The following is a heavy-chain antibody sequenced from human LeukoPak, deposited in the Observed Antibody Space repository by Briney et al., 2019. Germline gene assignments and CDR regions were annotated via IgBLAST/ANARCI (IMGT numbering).Heavy chain of an antibody. CDR1: GGSISRGGYS. Sequence: SETLSLTCAVSGGSISRGGYSWSWIRQPPGKGLEWIGYIYHSGSTYYNPSLKSRVTISVDRSKNQFSLKLSSVAAADTAVYYCARVLLWFGDPNWFDPWGQGTLVTVSS. CDR2: IYHSGST. J-gene: IGHJ5*02. D-gene: IGHD3-10*01. V-gene: IGHV4-30-2*01. CDR3: ARVLLWFGDPNWFDP.